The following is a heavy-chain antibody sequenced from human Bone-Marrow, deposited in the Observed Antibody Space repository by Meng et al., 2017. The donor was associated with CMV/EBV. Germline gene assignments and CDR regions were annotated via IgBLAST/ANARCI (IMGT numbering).Heavy chain of an antibody. CDR3: ARGWYSSSWFLDY. V-gene: IGHV3-74*01. J-gene: IGHJ4*02. Sequence: GESLKISCAASGFTFSSYWMHWVRQPPGKGLVWVSRINSDGSSTSYADSVKGRFTISRDNAKNTLYLQMNSLRAEDMALYYCARGWYSSSWFLDYWGQGTLVTVSS. D-gene: IGHD6-13*01. CDR1: GFTFSSYW. CDR2: INSDGSST.